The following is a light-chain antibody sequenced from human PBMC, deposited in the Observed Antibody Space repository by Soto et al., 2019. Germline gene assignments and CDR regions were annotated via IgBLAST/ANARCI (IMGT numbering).Light chain of an antibody. CDR3: QQRSNWPST. CDR1: QGVSSN. V-gene: IGKV3D-15*01. CDR2: GAS. J-gene: IGKJ1*01. Sequence: EIVMTQSPATLSVSPGERATLSCRASQGVSSNLAWYQQKPGQAPRLLIYGASTRATGIPARFSGSGSGTEFTLTISSLQSEDFAVYYCQQRSNWPSTFGQGTKVDI.